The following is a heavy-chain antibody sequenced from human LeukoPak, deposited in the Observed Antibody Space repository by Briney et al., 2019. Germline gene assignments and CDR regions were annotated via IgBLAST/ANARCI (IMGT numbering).Heavy chain of an antibody. CDR2: IYHSGST. Sequence: SETLSLTCAVSGGSISSGGYSWSWIRQPPGKGLEWIGYIYHSGSTYYNPSLKSRVTISVDRSKNQFSLKLSSVTAADTAVYYCARTELDFWSGRKDAFDIWGQGTMVTVSS. CDR3: ARTELDFWSGRKDAFDI. CDR1: GGSISSGGYS. J-gene: IGHJ3*02. D-gene: IGHD3-3*01. V-gene: IGHV4-30-2*01.